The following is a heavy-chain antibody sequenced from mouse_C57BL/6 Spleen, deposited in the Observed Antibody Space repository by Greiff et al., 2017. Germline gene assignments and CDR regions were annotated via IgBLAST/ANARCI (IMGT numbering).Heavy chain of an antibody. D-gene: IGHD4-1*01. CDR3: ARRTGTAYFDD. Sequence: QVQLQQSGAELVKPGASVKISCKASGYAFSSYWMNWVKQRPGKGLEWIGQIYPGDGVTNYNGKFKGKATLTADKSSSTADMQLSSLTSEDSAVYFCARRTGTAYFDDWGQGTTLTVSS. CDR1: GYAFSSYW. J-gene: IGHJ2*01. CDR2: IYPGDGVT. V-gene: IGHV1-80*01.